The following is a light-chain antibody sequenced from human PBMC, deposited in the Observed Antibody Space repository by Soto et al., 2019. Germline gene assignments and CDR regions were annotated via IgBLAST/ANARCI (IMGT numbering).Light chain of an antibody. J-gene: IGKJ4*01. CDR3: QQTRAYPST. Sequence: IQLTQSPSSLSASGGDSVSITGRASQDITSYLAWYQQKPGKAPNLLIYGASTLQSGVPSRFSGSGSGTDFTLTISSLQAEDFASYYCQQTRAYPSTFGGGTKVDIK. V-gene: IGKV1-9*01. CDR1: QDITSY. CDR2: GAS.